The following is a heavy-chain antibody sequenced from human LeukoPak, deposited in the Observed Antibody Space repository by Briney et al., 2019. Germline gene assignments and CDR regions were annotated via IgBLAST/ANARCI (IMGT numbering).Heavy chain of an antibody. CDR1: GGSISDSRYY. Sequence: SETLSLTCTVSGGSISDSRYYCGWIRQPPGKGLEWIGSIYYSGSTYYNPSLKSRVTISVDTSKNQFSLKLSSVTAADTAVYYCARPLQSYYYMDVWGKGTTVTVSS. CDR2: IYYSGST. J-gene: IGHJ6*03. CDR3: ARPLQSYYYMDV. D-gene: IGHD4-11*01. V-gene: IGHV4-39*07.